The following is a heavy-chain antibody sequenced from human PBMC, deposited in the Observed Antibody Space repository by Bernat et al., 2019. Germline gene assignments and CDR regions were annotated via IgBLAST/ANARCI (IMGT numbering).Heavy chain of an antibody. Sequence: EVQLVQSGAEVKKPGESLEISCKGSGYSFTSYWIAWVRQMPEKGLEWMGIIYPDDSDTRYNPSFQGQVTSSADRSISTAYLQWSSLKASDTAMYYCARQSGFVGPNYYMDVWGKGTTVTVSS. CDR3: ARQSGFVGPNYYMDV. CDR1: GYSFTSYW. V-gene: IGHV5-51*01. D-gene: IGHD1-26*01. J-gene: IGHJ6*03. CDR2: IYPDDSDT.